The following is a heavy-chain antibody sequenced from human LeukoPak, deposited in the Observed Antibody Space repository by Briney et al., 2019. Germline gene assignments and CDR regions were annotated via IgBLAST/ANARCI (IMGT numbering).Heavy chain of an antibody. D-gene: IGHD3-10*01. Sequence: PSETLSLTCTVSGGSISSSTYYWGWIRQPPGKGLEWIGSIYYSGNTYYNPSLKSRVTISVDTSKNQFSLRPSSVTAADTAVYYCARDTYYYGSGNLSFDYWGQGTLVTVSS. V-gene: IGHV4-39*07. J-gene: IGHJ4*02. CDR2: IYYSGNT. CDR3: ARDTYYYGSGNLSFDY. CDR1: GGSISSSTYY.